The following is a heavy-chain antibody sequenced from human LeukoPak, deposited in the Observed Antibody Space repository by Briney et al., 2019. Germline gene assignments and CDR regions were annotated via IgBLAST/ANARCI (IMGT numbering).Heavy chain of an antibody. D-gene: IGHD1-14*01. CDR1: GLTFSTSG. J-gene: IGHJ4*02. V-gene: IGHV3-21*06. Sequence: PGGSLRLSCTTSGLTFSTSGFNWVRQAPGKGLECVASIGPTGFDRYHADSIKGRFTISRDNANNFLYLQMDSLRAEDTAVYYCATETNGRHYDYWGQGTLLTVSS. CDR3: ATETNGRHYDY. CDR2: IGPTGFDR.